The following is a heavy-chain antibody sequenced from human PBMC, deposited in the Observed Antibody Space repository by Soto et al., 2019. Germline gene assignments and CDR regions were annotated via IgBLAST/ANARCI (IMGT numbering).Heavy chain of an antibody. CDR1: GGSISSYY. V-gene: IGHV4-59*01. Sequence: QVQLQESGPGLVKPSETLSLTCTVSGGSISSYYWSWIRQPPGKGLEWIGYIYYSGSTNYNPFLKSRVTISVDTSKNQFSLKLSSVTAADTAVYYCARGYYFDYWGQGTLVTVSS. J-gene: IGHJ4*02. CDR2: IYYSGST. CDR3: ARGYYFDY.